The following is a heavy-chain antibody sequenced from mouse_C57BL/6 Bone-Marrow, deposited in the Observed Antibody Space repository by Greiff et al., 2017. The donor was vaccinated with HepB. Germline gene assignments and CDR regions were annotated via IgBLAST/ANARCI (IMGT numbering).Heavy chain of an antibody. V-gene: IGHV1-39*01. CDR3: AREETGSFDY. CDR1: GYSFTDYN. J-gene: IGHJ2*01. Sequence: VHVKQSGPELVKPGASVKISCKASGYSFTDYNMHWVKQSNGKSLEWIGVINPNYGTTSYNQKFKGKATLTVDQSSSTAYMQLNSLTSEDSAVYYCAREETGSFDYWGQGTTLTVSS. CDR2: INPNYGTT. D-gene: IGHD4-1*01.